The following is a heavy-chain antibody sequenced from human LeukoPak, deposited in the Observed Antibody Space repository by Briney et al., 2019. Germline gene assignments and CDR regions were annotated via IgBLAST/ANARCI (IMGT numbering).Heavy chain of an antibody. Sequence: GESLKISCKGSGYIFTSYWIGWVRQIPGKGLEWMGIIYPDDSDTRYSASFQGQVTIPSDKSNSNAYLQLISLKPADTAMYYCARPYCSGGSCYPHEYYFDYWGQGTLVTVSS. D-gene: IGHD2-15*01. CDR3: ARPYCSGGSCYPHEYYFDY. CDR2: IYPDDSDT. V-gene: IGHV5-51*01. CDR1: GYIFTSYW. J-gene: IGHJ4*02.